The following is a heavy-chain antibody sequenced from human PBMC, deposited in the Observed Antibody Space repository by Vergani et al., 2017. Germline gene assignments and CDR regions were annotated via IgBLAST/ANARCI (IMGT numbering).Heavy chain of an antibody. CDR1: GFTFNNSN. V-gene: IGHV3-30*02. CDR3: AKGFVPGCAFDI. Sequence: QVQLVESGGGVVQPGESLRLSCAASTSGFTFNNSNMHWVRQAPGKGLEWVAFIRYDDSRNKYYAASVQGRFIISRDNSKNTVFLQMNSLRPEDTALYYCAKGFVPGCAFDIWGQGTMVTVSS. J-gene: IGHJ3*02. CDR2: IRYDDSRNK.